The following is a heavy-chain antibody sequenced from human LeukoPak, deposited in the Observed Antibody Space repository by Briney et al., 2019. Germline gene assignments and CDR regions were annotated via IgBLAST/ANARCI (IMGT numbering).Heavy chain of an antibody. CDR1: GFTFCSYW. Sequence: PGGSLRLSCAASGFTFCSYWMSWGRQAPGKGVEGVANIKQDGSEKYYVDSVKGRLTISRDNAKNSLYLQMNSLRAEDTAVYYCARVGDGWVYYYYMDVWGKGTTVTVSS. CDR2: IKQDGSEK. CDR3: ARVGDGWVYYYYMDV. J-gene: IGHJ6*03. V-gene: IGHV3-7*01. D-gene: IGHD3-16*01.